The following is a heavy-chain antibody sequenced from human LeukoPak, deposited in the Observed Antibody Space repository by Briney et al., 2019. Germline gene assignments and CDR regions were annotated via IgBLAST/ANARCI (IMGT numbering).Heavy chain of an antibody. CDR1: GGSISSYY. CDR3: ARVGMYDSSGYYSIGLNY. D-gene: IGHD3-22*01. CDR2: INYIGST. V-gene: IGHV4-59*01. Sequence: SETLSLTCTVSGGSISSYYWSWIRQPPGKGLEWIGYINYIGSTNYNASLNRRVTISVDTSKNQSSLKLSSVSAADTAVYSCARVGMYDSSGYYSIGLNYWGQGTLVTVSS. J-gene: IGHJ4*02.